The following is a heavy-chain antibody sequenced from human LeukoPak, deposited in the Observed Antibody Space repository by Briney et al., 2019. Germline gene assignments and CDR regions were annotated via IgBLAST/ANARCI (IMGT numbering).Heavy chain of an antibody. J-gene: IGHJ4*02. CDR1: GLTLSSYA. CDR2: ISGSGGST. D-gene: IGHD6-13*01. V-gene: IGHV3-23*01. CDR3: AKVRVAAAGIFDY. Sequence: GGSLRLSCAASGLTLSSYAMSWVRQAPGKGLEWVSGISGSGGSTYYADSVKGRFTISRDNSKNTLYVQMNSLRAEDTAVYYCAKVRVAAAGIFDYWGQGTLVTVSS.